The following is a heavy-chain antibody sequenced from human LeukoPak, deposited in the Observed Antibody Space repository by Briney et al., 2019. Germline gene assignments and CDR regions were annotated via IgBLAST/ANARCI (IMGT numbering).Heavy chain of an antibody. CDR1: GGSISSSSYY. D-gene: IGHD6-13*01. J-gene: IGHJ4*02. CDR3: ARLEGIAAAGY. V-gene: IGHV4-39*01. CDR2: IYYSGST. Sequence: PSETLSLSCTVSGGSISSSSYYWGWIRQPPGMGLEWFGSIYYSGSTYYNPSIKSRVTISVDTSKNHFSLKLSSVTAADTAVYYCARLEGIAAAGYWGQGTLVTVSS.